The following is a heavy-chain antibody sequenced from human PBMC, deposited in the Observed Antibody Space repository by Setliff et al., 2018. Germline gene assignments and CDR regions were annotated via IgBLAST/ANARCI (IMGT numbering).Heavy chain of an antibody. CDR2: VYYSGTA. Sequence: PSETLSLTCNVSGDSISGTYYWSWIRQPPGKGLEFIGYVYYSGTANYDPSLKSRVTMSVDTSKNQFSLKLRSVTAADTAVYYCARGGTFRYFDFWGQGAPVTVSS. CDR3: ARGGTFRYFDF. V-gene: IGHV4-59*01. D-gene: IGHD5-12*01. J-gene: IGHJ4*02. CDR1: GDSISGTYY.